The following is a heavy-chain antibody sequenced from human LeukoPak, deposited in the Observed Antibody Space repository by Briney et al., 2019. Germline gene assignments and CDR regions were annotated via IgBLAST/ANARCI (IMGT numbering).Heavy chain of an antibody. CDR3: ARDWEFCGGFSCYPYWYDC. CDR1: GDFISPHR. J-gene: IGHJ5*01. D-gene: IGHD2-21*01. CDR2: MAQSGNT. Sequence: ASETLSLTCTVSGDFISPHRLSWIRQPAGKGLEFVGRMAQSGNTDYNPSLRSRLTMSLDTSKKQFSLKLSSVTAADTAVYYCARDWEFCGGFSCYPYWYDCWGQGILVTVSS. V-gene: IGHV4-4*07.